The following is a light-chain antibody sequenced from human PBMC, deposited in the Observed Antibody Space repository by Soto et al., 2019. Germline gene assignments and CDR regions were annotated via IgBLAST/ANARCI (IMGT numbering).Light chain of an antibody. Sequence: EIVLTQSPATLSLSPGERATLSCRASQSVSSYLAWYQQKPGQAPRLLIYAASNRATGIPARFSGSGSGTDFTLTISSLEPEDFALYYCKQRSNWPLTFGGGTKVEIK. CDR2: AAS. CDR1: QSVSSY. J-gene: IGKJ4*01. CDR3: KQRSNWPLT. V-gene: IGKV3-11*01.